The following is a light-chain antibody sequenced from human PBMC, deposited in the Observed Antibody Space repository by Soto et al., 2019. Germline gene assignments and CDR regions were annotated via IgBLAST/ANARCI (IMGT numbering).Light chain of an antibody. CDR1: QSIGSW. Sequence: DIQMTQSPSTLSASVGDRVTITCWASQSIGSWLAWHQQKPGKAHKLLIYDGTYLESGGPSRFSGSGSGTEFTLTISSLQPDDSATYYCQQYESHSETFGQGTKV. CDR2: DGT. J-gene: IGKJ1*01. CDR3: QQYESHSET. V-gene: IGKV1-5*01.